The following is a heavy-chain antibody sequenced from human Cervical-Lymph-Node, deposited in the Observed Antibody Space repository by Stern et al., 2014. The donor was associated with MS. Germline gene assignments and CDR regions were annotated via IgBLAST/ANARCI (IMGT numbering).Heavy chain of an antibody. CDR1: GGTFSNSA. D-gene: IGHD6-19*01. V-gene: IGHV1-69*01. Sequence: AQLVESGAEVKKPGSSVKVSCKASGGTFSNSAISWVRQAPGQGLEWMGGIIPIYDTANYPQKFQGRVTITADESTSTAYMELSSLRSEDTAVYYCARDGIVVAGTDAFDIWGQGTMVSVSS. J-gene: IGHJ3*02. CDR3: ARDGIVVAGTDAFDI. CDR2: IIPIYDTA.